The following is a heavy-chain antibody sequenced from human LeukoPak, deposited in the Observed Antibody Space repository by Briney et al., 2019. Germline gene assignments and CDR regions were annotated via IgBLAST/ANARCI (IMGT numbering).Heavy chain of an antibody. D-gene: IGHD6-13*01. CDR1: GGSISSGDYY. V-gene: IGHV4-30-4*01. Sequence: PSQTLSLTCTVSGGSISSGDYYWSWIRQPPGKGLGWIGYIYYSGSTYYNPSLKSRVTISVDTSKNQFSLKLSSVTAADTAVYYCARPGQQLGAFDIWGQGTMVTVSS. CDR3: ARPGQQLGAFDI. J-gene: IGHJ3*02. CDR2: IYYSGST.